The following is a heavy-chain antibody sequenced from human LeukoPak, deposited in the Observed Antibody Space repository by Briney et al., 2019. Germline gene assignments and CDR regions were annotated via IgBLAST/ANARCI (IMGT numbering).Heavy chain of an antibody. V-gene: IGHV4-59*08. CDR2: IYYSGST. J-gene: IGHJ4*02. CDR3: ARRHLSGYYIDY. D-gene: IGHD3-10*01. Sequence: PSETLSLTCTVSGGSISSYYWSWIRQPPGKGLEWIAYIYYSGSTNYNPSLKSRVTISVDASKNQFSLKLSSVTAADTAVYYCARRHLSGYYIDYWGQGTLVTVSS. CDR1: GGSISSYY.